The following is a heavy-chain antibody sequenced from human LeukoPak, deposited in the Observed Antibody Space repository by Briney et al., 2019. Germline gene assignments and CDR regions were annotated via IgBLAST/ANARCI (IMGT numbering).Heavy chain of an antibody. CDR2: IYYSGST. V-gene: IGHV4-39*01. Sequence: PSETQSLTCTVSGGSISSSSYYWGWIRQPPGKGLEWIGSIYYSGSTYYNPSLKSRVTISVDTSKNQFSLKLSSVTAADTAVYYCARLHSSSWYYFDYWGQGTLVTVSS. D-gene: IGHD6-13*01. J-gene: IGHJ4*02. CDR3: ARLHSSSWYYFDY. CDR1: GGSISSSSYY.